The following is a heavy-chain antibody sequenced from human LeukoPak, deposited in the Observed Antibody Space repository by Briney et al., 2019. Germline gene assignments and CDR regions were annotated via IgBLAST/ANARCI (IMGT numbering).Heavy chain of an antibody. CDR3: ARGPNSNWSGLDF. V-gene: IGHV3-30-3*01. CDR1: GFTFSSYA. CDR2: ISYDGSNK. D-gene: IGHD6-6*01. J-gene: IGHJ4*02. Sequence: GGSLRLSCAASGFTFSSYAMHWVRQAPGKGLEWVAVISYDGSNKYYADSVKGRFTISRDNSKNTLYLQVNNLRAEDTAVYYCARGPNSNWSGLDFWGQGTLLTVSS.